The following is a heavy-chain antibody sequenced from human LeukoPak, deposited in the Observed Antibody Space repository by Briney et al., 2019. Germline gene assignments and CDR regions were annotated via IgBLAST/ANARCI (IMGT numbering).Heavy chain of an antibody. J-gene: IGHJ4*02. CDR2: VFYRGST. CDR1: DDSIKSYF. V-gene: IGHV4-59*01. Sequence: SETLSLTCTVSDDSIKSYFWTWIRQSPGKGLEWIGYVFYRGSTSYNPSLRSRLTMSVDTSKSQFSLNLNSVTTADTAVYYCARGTRRHYDGSGYYYGEFDYRGQGILVTVSS. CDR3: ARGTRRHYDGSGYYYGEFDY. D-gene: IGHD3-22*01.